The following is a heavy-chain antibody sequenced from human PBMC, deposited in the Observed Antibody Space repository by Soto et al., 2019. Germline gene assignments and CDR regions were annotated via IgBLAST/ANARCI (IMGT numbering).Heavy chain of an antibody. V-gene: IGHV3-48*01. Sequence: EVQLVESGGGLVQPGGSLRLSCEASGFTFSSYAMDWVRQAPGKGLEWLSYRNGGSSYIFYADSVRGRFTISRDNVKNSLYLQMSSLTAEDTAVYYCVRDCKRGYDFDYWGQGTLVTVSS. D-gene: IGHD6-13*01. J-gene: IGHJ4*02. CDR1: GFTFSSYA. CDR2: RNGGSSYI. CDR3: VRDCKRGYDFDY.